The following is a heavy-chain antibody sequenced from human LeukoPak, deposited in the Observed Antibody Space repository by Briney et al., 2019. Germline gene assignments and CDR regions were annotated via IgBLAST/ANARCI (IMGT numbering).Heavy chain of an antibody. Sequence: ASVKVSCKVSGYTLTELSIHWVRQAPGKGLEWMGNFDPEDGKTIYRQKFQGRVTMTEDTSTDTAYMEPSSLRSEDTAVYYCATGIFGVVKCFDYWGPGTLVTVSS. CDR1: GYTLTELS. J-gene: IGHJ4*02. D-gene: IGHD3-3*01. V-gene: IGHV1-24*01. CDR2: FDPEDGKT. CDR3: ATGIFGVVKCFDY.